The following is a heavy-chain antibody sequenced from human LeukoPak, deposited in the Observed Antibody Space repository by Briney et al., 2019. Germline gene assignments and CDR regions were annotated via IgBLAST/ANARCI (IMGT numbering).Heavy chain of an antibody. J-gene: IGHJ4*02. V-gene: IGHV3-30*04. D-gene: IGHD4-23*01. CDR2: ISYGGTTK. CDR1: GFTFTSYA. Sequence: GGSLRLSCAASGFTFTSYAMHWVRQAPGKGLEWVAVISYGGTTKYYADSVKGRFTISRDNPTNTVYLQMNSLRTEDTALYYCTRTTDYGGNLLIDYCDFWGQGSLVTVSS. CDR3: TRTTDYGGNLLIDYCDF.